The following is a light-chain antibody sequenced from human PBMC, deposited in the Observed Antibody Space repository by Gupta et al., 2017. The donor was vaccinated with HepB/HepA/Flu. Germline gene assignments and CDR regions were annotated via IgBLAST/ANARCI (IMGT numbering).Light chain of an antibody. V-gene: IGKV1-39*01. CDR3: QQSQRIPYT. CDR2: AES. Sequence: DIQMTQSPSSLSVSVGDRVIITCRASQSISDYLNWYQHKPGIAPKLLIYAESTLQRGVPSRFSGIGSGTDFTLTISRLQPEDFATYYCQQSQRIPYTFGQGTKLEIK. J-gene: IGKJ2*01. CDR1: QSISDY.